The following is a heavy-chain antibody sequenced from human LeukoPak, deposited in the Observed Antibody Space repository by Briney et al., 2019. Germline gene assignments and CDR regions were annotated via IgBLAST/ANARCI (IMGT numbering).Heavy chain of an antibody. V-gene: IGHV3-48*03. D-gene: IGHD6-13*01. CDR2: ISSSGSTI. J-gene: IGHJ4*02. Sequence: GGSLRLSCAASGFIFSNYEINWVRQAPGKGLQWVSYISSSGSTISHADSVKGRFTISRDNAKNSLYLQMNSLRVDDTAVYYCAKDGRIAPGTGDYFDYWGPGTLVTVSS. CDR1: GFIFSNYE. CDR3: AKDGRIAPGTGDYFDY.